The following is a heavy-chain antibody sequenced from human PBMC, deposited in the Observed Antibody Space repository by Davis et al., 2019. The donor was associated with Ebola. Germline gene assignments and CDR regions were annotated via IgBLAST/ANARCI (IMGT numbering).Heavy chain of an antibody. V-gene: IGHV3-73*01. J-gene: IGHJ6*02. CDR3: ARSSIAARPGYYYGMDV. CDR2: IRSKSNNYAT. CDR1: GFTFSDSA. D-gene: IGHD6-6*01. Sequence: GGSLRLSCAASGFTFSDSAMHWVRQASGKGLEWVGRIRSKSNNYATAYAASVKGRFTISRDNSKNTLYLQMNSLRAEDTAVYYCARSSIAARPGYYYGMDVWGQGTTVTVSS.